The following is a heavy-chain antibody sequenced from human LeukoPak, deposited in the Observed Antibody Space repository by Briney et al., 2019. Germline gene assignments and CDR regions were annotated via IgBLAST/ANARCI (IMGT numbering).Heavy chain of an antibody. Sequence: SETLSLTCTVSGGSINGYYWSWIRQPPGKGLEWIGYIYYSGSTNYNPSLKSRVTISVDTSKNQFPLKLSSLTAADTAVYYCATGYYDSSGYYPPDAFDIWGQGTMVTVSS. CDR2: IYYSGST. CDR3: ATGYYDSSGYYPPDAFDI. J-gene: IGHJ3*02. CDR1: GGSINGYY. V-gene: IGHV4-59*01. D-gene: IGHD3-22*01.